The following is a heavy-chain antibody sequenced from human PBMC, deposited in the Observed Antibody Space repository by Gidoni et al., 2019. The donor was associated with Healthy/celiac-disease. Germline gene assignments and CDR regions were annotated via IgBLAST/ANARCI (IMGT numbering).Heavy chain of an antibody. CDR1: GGSISSGGYY. D-gene: IGHD6-13*01. V-gene: IGHV4-31*03. CDR2: IYYSGST. Sequence: QVQLQASGPGLVKPSQTLSLPCTFSGGSISSGGYYWSWIRQHPGKGLEWIGYIYYSGSTYYNPSLKSRVTISVDTSKNQFSLKLSSVTAADTAVYYCARDGAAGTSNWFDPWGQGTLVTVSS. CDR3: ARDGAAGTSNWFDP. J-gene: IGHJ5*02.